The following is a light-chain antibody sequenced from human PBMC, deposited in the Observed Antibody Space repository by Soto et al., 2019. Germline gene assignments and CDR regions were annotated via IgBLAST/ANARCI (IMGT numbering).Light chain of an antibody. CDR2: DAS. CDR1: QSVSSY. V-gene: IGKV3-11*01. Sequence: EIVLTQSPATLSLSPGERATLSCRASQSVSSYLAWYQQKPGQAPRLLIYDASNRATGIPARFSGSGSGTDFTLNISSLEPEDFAVYYCQQRSNWITCGQGTRLEIK. J-gene: IGKJ5*01. CDR3: QQRSNWIT.